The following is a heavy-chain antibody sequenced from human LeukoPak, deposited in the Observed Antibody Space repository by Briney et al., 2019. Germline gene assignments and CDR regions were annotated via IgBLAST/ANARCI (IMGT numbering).Heavy chain of an antibody. D-gene: IGHD3-10*01. CDR3: ARDSGFLVRGVIKRPSMGKDV. Sequence: ASVKVSCKASGYTFTSYGISWVRQAPGQGLEWMGWISAYNGNTNYAQKLQGRVTMTTDTSTSTAYMELRSLRSDDTAVYFCARDSGFLVRGVIKRPSMGKDVWGKRATVTVSS. CDR2: ISAYNGNT. CDR1: GYTFTSYG. J-gene: IGHJ6*04. V-gene: IGHV1-18*04.